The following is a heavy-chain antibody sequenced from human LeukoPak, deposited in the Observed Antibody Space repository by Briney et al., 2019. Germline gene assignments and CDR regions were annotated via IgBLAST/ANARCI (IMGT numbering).Heavy chain of an antibody. J-gene: IGHJ4*02. CDR2: ISGDGGST. V-gene: IGHV3-43*02. CDR1: GYTFGNYS. D-gene: IGHD5-18*01. CDR3: AKDMRRWGYSYGSLEY. Sequence: GGSLRLSCAACGYTFGNYSMHWVRQAPGKGLEWVPLISGDGGSTYYADSVKGRFTISRDNSKNSLYLQMNSLRTEDTAIYYCAKDMRRWGYSYGSLEYWGQGTLVTVSS.